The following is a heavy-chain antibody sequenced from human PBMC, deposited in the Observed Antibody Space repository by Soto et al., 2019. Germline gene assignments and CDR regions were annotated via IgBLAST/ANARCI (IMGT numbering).Heavy chain of an antibody. D-gene: IGHD1-26*01. V-gene: IGHV4-30-4*01. Sequence: SETLSLTCTVSGDSISRGGYYWSWIRQPPGKGLEWIGYIYYSGSTYYNPSLKSRVTISVDTSKNQFSLKLSSVTAADTAVYYCAREGGIVGATTVDYWGQGTLVTVSS. CDR1: GDSISRGGYY. J-gene: IGHJ4*02. CDR3: AREGGIVGATTVDY. CDR2: IYYSGST.